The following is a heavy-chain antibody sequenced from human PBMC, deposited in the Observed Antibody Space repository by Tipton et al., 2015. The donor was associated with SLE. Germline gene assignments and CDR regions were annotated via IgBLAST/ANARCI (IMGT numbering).Heavy chain of an antibody. D-gene: IGHD1-26*01. J-gene: IGHJ2*01. Sequence: SLRLSCAASGFTFSSYAMHWVRQAPGKGLEWVAVISYDGSNKYYADSVKGRFTISRDNSKNTLYLQMNSLRAEDTAVYYCARGGGSYSRDWYFDLWGRGTLVTVSS. CDR3: ARGGGSYSRDWYFDL. CDR1: GFTFSSYA. CDR2: ISYDGSNK. V-gene: IGHV3-30*04.